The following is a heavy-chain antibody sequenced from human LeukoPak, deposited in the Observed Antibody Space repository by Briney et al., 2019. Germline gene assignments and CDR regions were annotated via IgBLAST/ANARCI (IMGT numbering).Heavy chain of an antibody. V-gene: IGHV1-69*13. J-gene: IGHJ3*01. CDR2: LIPIFATP. CDR3: AREATNDAFDV. D-gene: IGHD1-26*01. CDR1: GGTFSSYG. Sequence: SVNVSCKASGGTFSSYGISWVRQAPGQGLEWMGGLIPIFATPNYAQKFQGRVTITADESTSTAYMELRSLRSEDTAVYYCAREATNDAFDVWGQGTMVTVSS.